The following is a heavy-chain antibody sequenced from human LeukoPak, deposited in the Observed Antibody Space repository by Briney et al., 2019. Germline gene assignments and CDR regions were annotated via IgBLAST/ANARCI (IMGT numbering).Heavy chain of an antibody. CDR1: GGSFSGYY. V-gene: IGHV4-34*01. D-gene: IGHD6-13*01. CDR3: ARHESFRSSWNY. CDR2: INHSGTT. J-gene: IGHJ4*02. Sequence: SETLSLTCAVYGGSFSGYYWSWIRQPPGKGLEWIGEINHSGTTNYNPSLKSRVTMSVDTSKNQFSLKLSSVTAADTAVYYCARHESFRSSWNYWGQGALVTVSS.